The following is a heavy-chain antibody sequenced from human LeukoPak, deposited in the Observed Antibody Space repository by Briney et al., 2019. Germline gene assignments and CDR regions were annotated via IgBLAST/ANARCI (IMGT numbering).Heavy chain of an antibody. Sequence: SGGSLRLSCEASGFTFSSFFMNWVRQAPGKGLEWVSSITSGSSYIYYADSVKGRFTISRDNAKNSLYLQMNSLRAEDTAVYYCARDPYSGSYGNYYYYFMDVWGKGTTVSISS. CDR1: GFTFSSFF. V-gene: IGHV3-21*01. J-gene: IGHJ6*03. CDR3: ARDPYSGSYGNYYYYFMDV. D-gene: IGHD1-26*01. CDR2: ITSGSSYI.